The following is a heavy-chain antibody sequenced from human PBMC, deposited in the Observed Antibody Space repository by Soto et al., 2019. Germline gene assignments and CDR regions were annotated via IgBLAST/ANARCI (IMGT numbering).Heavy chain of an antibody. Sequence: GGSLRLSCAASGFTFSSYAMSWVRQAPGKGLEWVSAISGSGGSTYYADSVKGRFTISRDNSKNTLYLQMNSLRAEDTAVYYCAKDQYYYGSGSHFDYWGQGTLVTVSS. CDR1: GFTFSSYA. J-gene: IGHJ4*02. CDR3: AKDQYYYGSGSHFDY. CDR2: ISGSGGST. D-gene: IGHD3-10*01. V-gene: IGHV3-23*01.